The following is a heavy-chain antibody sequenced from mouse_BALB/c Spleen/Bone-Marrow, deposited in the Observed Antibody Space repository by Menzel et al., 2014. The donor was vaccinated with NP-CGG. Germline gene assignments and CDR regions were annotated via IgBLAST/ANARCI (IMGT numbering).Heavy chain of an antibody. CDR1: GFTFTDYY. J-gene: IGHJ1*01. D-gene: IGHD1-1*01. V-gene: IGHV7-3*02. CDR3: GRDNGSSPSYWFFNV. CDR2: IRNEANGYTT. Sequence: EVKLVESGGGLVQPGGSLRLSCATSGFTFTDYYMTWVRQPSGKALEWLSFIRNEANGYTTEYSASVKGRFTISRDNSQSHLYLQKNTLRAEHSATYYGGRDNGSSPSYWFFNVWGAGTTVTVSS.